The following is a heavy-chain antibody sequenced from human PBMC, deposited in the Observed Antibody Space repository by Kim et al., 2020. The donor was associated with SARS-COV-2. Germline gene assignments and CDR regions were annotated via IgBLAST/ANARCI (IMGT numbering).Heavy chain of an antibody. Sequence: VKGRFTIYRDKSKNTLYLQMNSLRAEDTAVYYCARIPMRYSSSWGGYFDYWGQGTLVTVSS. CDR3: ARIPMRYSSSWGGYFDY. J-gene: IGHJ4*02. D-gene: IGHD6-13*01. V-gene: IGHV3-30*07.